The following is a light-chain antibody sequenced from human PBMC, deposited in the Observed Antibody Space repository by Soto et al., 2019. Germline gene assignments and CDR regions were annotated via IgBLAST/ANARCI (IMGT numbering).Light chain of an antibody. CDR1: SSDVGKYDY. CDR2: EVS. CDR3: SSYTSSDVYV. J-gene: IGLJ1*01. Sequence: QSALTQPRSVSGSPGQSVTISCTGTSSDVGKYDYVSWFQHHPGKAPKLIIYEVSKRPSGVPDRFSGSKSGNTASLTISGLQAEDEADYYCSSYTSSDVYVFGTGPKVTVL. V-gene: IGLV2-11*01.